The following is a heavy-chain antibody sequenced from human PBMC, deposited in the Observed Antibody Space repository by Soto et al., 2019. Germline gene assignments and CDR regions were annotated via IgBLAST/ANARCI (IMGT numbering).Heavy chain of an antibody. CDR1: GFTFVNHG. CDR3: ARDTHGNIGAALDQ. J-gene: IGHJ4*02. V-gene: IGHV3-33*01. D-gene: IGHD6-13*01. CDR2: VWYDGSNR. Sequence: QVQLVESGGGVVQPGRSLRLSCAASGFTFVNHGMHWVRQAPGKGLEWVASVWYDGSNRYYADSVRGRFTMSRDNSKNTLYLQTNSLSTEDAAVSFWARDTHGNIGAALDQWGQGTLVTVSS.